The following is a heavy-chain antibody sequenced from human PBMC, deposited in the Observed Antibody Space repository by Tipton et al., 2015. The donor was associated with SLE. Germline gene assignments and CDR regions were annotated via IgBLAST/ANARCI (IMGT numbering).Heavy chain of an antibody. V-gene: IGHV3-7*01. CDR1: GFTFSSYW. CDR3: AKDSRYYGMDV. J-gene: IGHJ6*02. CDR2: IKQDGSEK. Sequence: SLRLSCAASGFTFSSYWMSWVRQAPGKGLEWVANIKQDGSEKYYVDSVKGRFTISRDNSKNTLYLQMNSLRAEDTAVYYCAKDSRYYGMDVWGQGTTVTVSS.